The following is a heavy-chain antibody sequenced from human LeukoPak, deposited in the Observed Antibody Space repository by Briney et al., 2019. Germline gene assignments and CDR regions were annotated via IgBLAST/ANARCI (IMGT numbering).Heavy chain of an antibody. CDR3: ATIAVAGHFDY. CDR1: GGSISSSSYY. CDR2: IFTSRST. V-gene: IGHV4-61*02. Sequence: SETLSLTCTVSGGSISSSSYYWSWIRLPAGKGLEWIGRIFTSRSTNYNPSLKSRVTISLDTSKNQFSLKLSSVTAADTAVYYCATIAVAGHFDYWGQGTLVTVSS. J-gene: IGHJ4*02. D-gene: IGHD6-19*01.